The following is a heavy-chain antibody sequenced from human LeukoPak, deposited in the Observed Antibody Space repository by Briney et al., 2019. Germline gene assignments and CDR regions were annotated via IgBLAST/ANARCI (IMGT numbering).Heavy chain of an antibody. Sequence: GGSLRLSCAASGFTFSNYGMHWVRQAPGKGLEWVAFIRYDGNNKYYADSVKGRFTISRDNSKNTLYLQMNSLRAEDTAVYYCAKAGNNANRRYFALRNYYYYMDVWGKGTTVTISS. J-gene: IGHJ6*03. CDR1: GFTFSNYG. D-gene: IGHD3-9*01. V-gene: IGHV3-30*02. CDR2: IRYDGNNK. CDR3: AKAGNNANRRYFALRNYYYYMDV.